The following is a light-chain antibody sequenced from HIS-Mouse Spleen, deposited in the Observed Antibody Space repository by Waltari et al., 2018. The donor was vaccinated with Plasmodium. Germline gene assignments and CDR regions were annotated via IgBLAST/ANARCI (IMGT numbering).Light chain of an antibody. CDR3: QQYNNCSFT. V-gene: IGKV3-15*01. J-gene: IGKJ3*01. Sequence: EIVMTQSPATLSVSPGERATLSCRASQSVSSNLAWYQQKPGQAPRLLIYGASTRATGIPARFSVSGSGTEFTLTISSLQSEDFAVYSCQQYNNCSFTFGPGTKVDIK. CDR2: GAS. CDR1: QSVSSN.